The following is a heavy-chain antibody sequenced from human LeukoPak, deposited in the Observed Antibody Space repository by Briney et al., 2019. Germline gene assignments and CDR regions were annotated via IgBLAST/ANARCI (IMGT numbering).Heavy chain of an antibody. Sequence: ALRLSCAASGFTFDDYAMHWVRQAPGKGLEWVSGISWNSGSIGYADSVKGRFTISRDNAKNSLYLQMNSLRAEDMALYYCAKDMSYYGSGSYPFDYWGQGTLVIVSS. CDR1: GFTFDDYA. D-gene: IGHD3-10*01. V-gene: IGHV3-9*03. CDR2: ISWNSGSI. J-gene: IGHJ4*02. CDR3: AKDMSYYGSGSYPFDY.